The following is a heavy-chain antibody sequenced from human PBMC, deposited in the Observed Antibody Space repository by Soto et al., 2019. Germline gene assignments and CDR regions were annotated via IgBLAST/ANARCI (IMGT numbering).Heavy chain of an antibody. V-gene: IGHV1-18*01. D-gene: IGHD5-12*01. Sequence: ASVKVSCKASGYTFTSYDISWVRQAPGQGLEWMGWISAYNGNTNYAQKLQGRVTMTTDTSTSTAYMELRSLRFDDTAVYYCASQEMATILPFDYWGQGTLVTVSS. CDR1: GYTFTSYD. CDR2: ISAYNGNT. J-gene: IGHJ4*02. CDR3: ASQEMATILPFDY.